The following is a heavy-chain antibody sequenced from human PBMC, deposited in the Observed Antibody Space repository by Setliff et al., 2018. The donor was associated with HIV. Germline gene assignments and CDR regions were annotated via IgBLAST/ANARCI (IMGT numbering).Heavy chain of an antibody. CDR2: ISATGTTV. J-gene: IGHJ4*02. V-gene: IGHV3-48*01. CDR3: VRDQLRVPERWDFDF. Sequence: HPGGSLRLSCAASGFVFTDHSFHWVRQAPGEGLEWLSYISATGTTVSYADSVRGRFIISRDSVRNELYLQMKRLRVEDTALYYCVRDQLRVPERWDFDFWGQGTLVTVS. CDR1: GFVFTDHS. D-gene: IGHD1-26*01.